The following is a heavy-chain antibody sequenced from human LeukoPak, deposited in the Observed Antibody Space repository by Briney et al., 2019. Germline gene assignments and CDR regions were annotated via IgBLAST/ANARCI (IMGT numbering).Heavy chain of an antibody. CDR3: ARDTDGNLDH. CDR2: IKHDGGTK. V-gene: IGHV3-7*01. Sequence: PGGSLRLSCAASGFTFSNSWTAWVRQAPGKGLEWVANIKHDGGTKHSVDSVTGRFTISRDNAKNSLYLQMNYLRVEDTAVYYCARDTDGNLDHWGQGTLVTVSS. J-gene: IGHJ4*02. CDR1: GFTFSNSW. D-gene: IGHD2-8*01.